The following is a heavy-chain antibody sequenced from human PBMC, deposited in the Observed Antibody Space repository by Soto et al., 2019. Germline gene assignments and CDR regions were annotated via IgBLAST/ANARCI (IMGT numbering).Heavy chain of an antibody. Sequence: PSETLSLTCTVSGYSISSGSYWGWIRQPPGKGPEWIASIYHGGTTFYNPSLKSRDTVSVDKSNNQFSLKLRSVTAADTAVYYCAKPNVMVVAGIPFDYGAMEPWSPSPQ. CDR2: IYHGGTT. V-gene: IGHV4-38-2*02. CDR3: AKPNVMVVAGIPFDY. D-gene: IGHD2-21*02. J-gene: IGHJ4*01. CDR1: GYSISSGSY.